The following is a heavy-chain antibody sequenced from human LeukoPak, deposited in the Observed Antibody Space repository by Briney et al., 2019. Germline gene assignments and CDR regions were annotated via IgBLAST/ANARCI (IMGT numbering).Heavy chain of an antibody. CDR1: GFTFSSYA. J-gene: IGHJ5*02. Sequence: GGSLRLSCAASGFTFSSYAMSWVRQAPGKGLEWVSAISGSGGSTYYADSVKGRFTISRDNSKNTLYLQMNSLRAEDTAVYYCAKGPITAMVTFSANRFDPWGQGTLVTVSS. V-gene: IGHV3-23*01. D-gene: IGHD5-18*01. CDR2: ISGSGGST. CDR3: AKGPITAMVTFSANRFDP.